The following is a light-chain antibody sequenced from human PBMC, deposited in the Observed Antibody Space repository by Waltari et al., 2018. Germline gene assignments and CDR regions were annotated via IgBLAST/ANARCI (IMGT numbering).Light chain of an antibody. J-gene: IGLJ3*02. CDR3: QALGTGAWV. Sequence: WYQQKPGQSPLLVIYQDTKRPSEIPERFSGSKSVNAATLTITGTQAMDEADYYCQALGTGAWVFGGGTKLTVL. V-gene: IGLV3-1*01. CDR2: QDT.